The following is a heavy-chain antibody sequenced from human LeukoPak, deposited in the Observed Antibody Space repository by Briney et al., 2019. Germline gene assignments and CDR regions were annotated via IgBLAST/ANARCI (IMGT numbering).Heavy chain of an antibody. J-gene: IGHJ6*03. CDR1: GFTFSSYG. V-gene: IGHV3-33*06. D-gene: IGHD1-1*01. Sequence: GRSLRLSCAASGFTFSSYGMHWVRQAPGKGLEWVAVIWYDGSNKYYADSVKGRFTISRDNSKNTLYLQMNSLRDEDTAVYYCAKDGAYNGGYYYYMDVWGKGTTVTVSS. CDR2: IWYDGSNK. CDR3: AKDGAYNGGYYYYMDV.